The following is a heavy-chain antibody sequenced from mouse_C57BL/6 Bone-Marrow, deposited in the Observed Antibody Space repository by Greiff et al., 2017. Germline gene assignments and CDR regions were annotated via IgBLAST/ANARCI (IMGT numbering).Heavy chain of an antibody. Sequence: VQLKESGGGLVKPGGSLTLSCAASGFTFSSYAMSWVRQTPEKRLEWVATISDGGSYTYYPDNVKGRFTISRDNAKNNLYLQMSHLKSEDTAMYYCARDYRSYWYFDVWGTGTTVTVSS. V-gene: IGHV5-4*01. CDR1: GFTFSSYA. D-gene: IGHD2-14*01. CDR3: ARDYRSYWYFDV. J-gene: IGHJ1*03. CDR2: ISDGGSYT.